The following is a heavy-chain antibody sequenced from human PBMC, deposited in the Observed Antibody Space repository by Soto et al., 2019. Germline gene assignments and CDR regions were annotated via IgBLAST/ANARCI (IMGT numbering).Heavy chain of an antibody. V-gene: IGHV4-59*01. J-gene: IGHJ6*02. D-gene: IGHD6-13*01. CDR1: GGSISSYY. CDR2: IYYSGST. Sequence: SETLSLTCTVSGGSISSYYWSWIRQPPGKGLEWIGYIYYSGSTNYNPSLKSRVTISVDASKNQFSLKLSSVTAADTAVYYCARGYSSSWSEENYGMDVWGQGTTVTVSS. CDR3: ARGYSSSWSEENYGMDV.